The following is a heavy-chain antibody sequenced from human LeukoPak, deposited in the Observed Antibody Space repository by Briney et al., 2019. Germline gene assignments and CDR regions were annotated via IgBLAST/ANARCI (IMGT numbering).Heavy chain of an antibody. Sequence: SETLSLTCTVSSGSISSYYCSWIRQPPGKGLEWIGYIYYSGSTNYNPSLKSRVTISVDTSKNQFSLKLSSVTAADTAVYHCAREAMYSYGNNFDYWGQGTLVTVSS. V-gene: IGHV4-59*01. J-gene: IGHJ4*02. CDR1: SGSISSYY. CDR2: IYYSGST. CDR3: AREAMYSYGNNFDY. D-gene: IGHD5-18*01.